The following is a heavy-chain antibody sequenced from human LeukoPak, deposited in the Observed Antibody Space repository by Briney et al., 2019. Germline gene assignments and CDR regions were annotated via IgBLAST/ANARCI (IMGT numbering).Heavy chain of an antibody. CDR3: ARVGPYSGASFDY. V-gene: IGHV1-46*01. CDR1: GYTFTSYD. CDR2: INPSGGST. Sequence: GASVKVSCKASGYTFTSYDINWVRQAPGQGLEWMGIINPSGGSTSYAQKFQGRVTMTRDMSTSTVYMELSSLRSEDTAVYYCARVGPYSGASFDYWGQGTLVTVSS. J-gene: IGHJ4*02. D-gene: IGHD6-13*01.